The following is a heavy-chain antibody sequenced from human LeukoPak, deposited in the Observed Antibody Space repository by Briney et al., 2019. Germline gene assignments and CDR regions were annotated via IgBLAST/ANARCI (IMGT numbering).Heavy chain of an antibody. Sequence: GGSLRLSCAASGFTLSTYAMHWVRQAPGRGLEWVAVISYDSSNYYYADSVKGRFTISRDNSRNSLYLQMNSLRAEDTAVYYYAKDGLLWFGELTLADYWGQGTLVTVSS. D-gene: IGHD3-10*01. CDR3: AKDGLLWFGELTLADY. CDR1: GFTLSTYA. CDR2: ISYDSSNY. V-gene: IGHV3-30-3*02. J-gene: IGHJ4*02.